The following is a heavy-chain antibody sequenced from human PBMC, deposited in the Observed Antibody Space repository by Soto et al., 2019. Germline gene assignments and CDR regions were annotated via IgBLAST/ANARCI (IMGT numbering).Heavy chain of an antibody. V-gene: IGHV1-18*01. CDR1: GYTFTSYG. J-gene: IGHJ3*01. CDR3: ATEPRYGDYEVV. CDR2: ISAYNGNT. D-gene: IGHD4-17*01. Sequence: VSCKASGYTFTSYGISWVRQAPGQGLEWMGWISAYNGNTNYAQKLQGRVTMTTDTSTSTAYMELRSLRSDDTAVYYCATEPRYGDYEVVWGQGTMVTVSS.